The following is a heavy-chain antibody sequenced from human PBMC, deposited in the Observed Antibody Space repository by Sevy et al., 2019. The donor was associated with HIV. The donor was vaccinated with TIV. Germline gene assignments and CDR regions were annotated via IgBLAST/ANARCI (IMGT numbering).Heavy chain of an antibody. CDR2: ISGSGGRT. CDR1: GFTFSSYA. CDR3: GKDPRVLVGAYTFDY. D-gene: IGHD1-26*01. Sequence: GGSLRLSCAASGFTFSSYAMSWVHQAPGKGLEWVSAISGSGGRTYYVDSVYGRFTISRDNSRNTLYLQMNSLRTEDTAVYYCGKDPRVLVGAYTFDYWGQGTLVTVSS. J-gene: IGHJ4*02. V-gene: IGHV3-23*01.